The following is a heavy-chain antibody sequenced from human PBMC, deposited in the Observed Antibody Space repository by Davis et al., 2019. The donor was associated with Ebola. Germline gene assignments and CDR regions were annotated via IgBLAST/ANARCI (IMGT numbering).Heavy chain of an antibody. D-gene: IGHD2-8*01. CDR3: ARDSFCTYGVCNDRDFDY. V-gene: IGHV1-18*04. CDR2: ISTHNGNT. J-gene: IGHJ4*02. CDR1: GYPFTSSG. Sequence: ASVKVSCKASGYPFTSSGVTWVRQAPGQGLEWMGWISTHNGNTNYAQKFQGRVTMTTDTSTSTAYMELRSLRSDDTAMYYCARDSFCTYGVCNDRDFDYWGQGTLVTVSS.